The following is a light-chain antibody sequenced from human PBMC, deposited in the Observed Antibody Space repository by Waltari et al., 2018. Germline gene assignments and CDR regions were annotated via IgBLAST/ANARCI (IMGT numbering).Light chain of an antibody. Sequence: DIQMTQYPSSLSASVGDRVTITCRASQSISSYLNWYQQKPVKAPKLLIYASSSLQSGVPSRFSGSGSGTDFTLTISSLQPEDFATYYCQQSYSTPLTFGGGTKVEIK. CDR3: QQSYSTPLT. CDR2: ASS. J-gene: IGKJ4*01. CDR1: QSISSY. V-gene: IGKV1-39*01.